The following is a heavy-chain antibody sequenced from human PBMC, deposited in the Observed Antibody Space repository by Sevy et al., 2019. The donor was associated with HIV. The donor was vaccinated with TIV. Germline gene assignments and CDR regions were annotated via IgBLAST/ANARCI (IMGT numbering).Heavy chain of an antibody. Sequence: GGSLRLSCAASGFAFSDHYVDWVRQAPGKGLEWVGRIRNRPNRYTTEYAASVEGRFTISRDDSRHSLYLQMNSLNTEDSAVYYCVGGPNCGVGGCQQISPYCLDVWGIGATVTVSS. CDR1: GFAFSDHY. D-gene: IGHD2-21*01. V-gene: IGHV3-72*01. CDR2: IRNRPNRYTT. CDR3: VGGPNCGVGGCQQISPYCLDV. J-gene: IGHJ6*03.